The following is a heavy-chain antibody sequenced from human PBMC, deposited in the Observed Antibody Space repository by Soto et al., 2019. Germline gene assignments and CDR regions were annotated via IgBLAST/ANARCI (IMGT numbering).Heavy chain of an antibody. CDR1: GYTFTSYY. Sequence: ASVKVSCKASGYTFTSYYMHWVRQAPGQGLEWMGIINPSGGSTSYAQKFQGRVTMTRDTSTSTVYMELSSLRSEDTAVYYCARGVVCSSTSSHPLRAFDIGGQGKMVTVSS. CDR3: ARGVVCSSTSSHPLRAFDI. J-gene: IGHJ3*02. V-gene: IGHV1-46*01. D-gene: IGHD2-2*01. CDR2: INPSGGST.